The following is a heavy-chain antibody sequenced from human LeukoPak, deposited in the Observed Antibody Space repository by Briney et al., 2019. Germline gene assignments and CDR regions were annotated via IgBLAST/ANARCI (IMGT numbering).Heavy chain of an antibody. V-gene: IGHV1-69*04. CDR3: ARESHAFDI. Sequence: GASVKVSCKASGYTFTSYGISWVRQAPGQGLEWMGRIIPILGIANYAQKFQGRVTITADKSTSTAYMELSSLRSEDTAVYYCARESHAFDIWGQGTMVTVSS. CDR1: GYTFTSYG. J-gene: IGHJ3*02. CDR2: IIPILGIA.